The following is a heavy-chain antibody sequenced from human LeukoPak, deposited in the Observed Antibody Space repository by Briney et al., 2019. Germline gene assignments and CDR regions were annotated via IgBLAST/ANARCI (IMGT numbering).Heavy chain of an antibody. CDR3: AKSPGQIQLDYFDY. Sequence: GGSLRLSCAASGFTFNNYAMSWVRQAPGMGLEWVSTISGSGVTTYYADSVRGRFTISRDNSKTRLYLQLDNLRPEDMALYYCAKSPGQIQLDYFDYWGQGTLVTVSS. V-gene: IGHV3-23*01. CDR1: GFTFNNYA. D-gene: IGHD1-1*01. CDR2: ISGSGVTT. J-gene: IGHJ4*02.